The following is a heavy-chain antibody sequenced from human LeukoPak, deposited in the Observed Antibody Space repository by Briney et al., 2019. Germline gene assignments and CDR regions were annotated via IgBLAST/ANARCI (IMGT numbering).Heavy chain of an antibody. CDR2: ISGDGGST. D-gene: IGHD5-18*01. CDR1: GFTFDDYA. Sequence: GGSLRLSCAASGFTFDDYAMHWVRQAPGKGLEWVSLISGDGGSTYYADPVKGRFTISRDNSKNSLYPQMNSLRTEDTALYYCAKSWGYSYGQAYYYYGMDVWGQGTTVTVSS. CDR3: AKSWGYSYGQAYYYYGMDV. J-gene: IGHJ6*02. V-gene: IGHV3-43*02.